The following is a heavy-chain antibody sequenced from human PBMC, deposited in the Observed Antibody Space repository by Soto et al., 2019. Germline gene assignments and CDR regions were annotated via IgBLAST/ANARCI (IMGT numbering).Heavy chain of an antibody. CDR1: GFTFSNYG. D-gene: IGHD3-16*01. J-gene: IGHJ4*02. V-gene: IGHV3-30*18. Sequence: GGSMRLSCAASGFTFSNYGMHWVRQAPGKGLEWVAVIRNDGSNEYYADSVKGRFTISRDNPKHTLYLQMNSLRAEDTAVYYCAKGPAGGDTHRSADYWGQGALVTVSS. CDR2: IRNDGSNE. CDR3: AKGPAGGDTHRSADY.